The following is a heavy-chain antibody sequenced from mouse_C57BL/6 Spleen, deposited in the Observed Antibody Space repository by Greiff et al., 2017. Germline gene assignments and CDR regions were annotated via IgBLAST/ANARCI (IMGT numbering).Heavy chain of an antibody. J-gene: IGHJ3*01. CDR3: ARDDYYGPFAY. D-gene: IGHD1-2*01. CDR1: GYAFSSYW. CDR2: IYPGDGDT. V-gene: IGHV1-80*01. Sequence: QVQLKQPGAELVKPGASVKISCKASGYAFSSYWMNWVKQRPGKGLEWIGQIYPGDGDTNYNGKFKGKATLTADKSSSTAYMQLSSLTSGDSAVYFCARDDYYGPFAYWGQGTLVTVSA.